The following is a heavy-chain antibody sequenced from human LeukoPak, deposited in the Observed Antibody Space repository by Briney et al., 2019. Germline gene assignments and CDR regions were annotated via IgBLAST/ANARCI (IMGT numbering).Heavy chain of an antibody. Sequence: SESLSLTCAVSVGSISSYYWSWSREPAGKGLGWSGRIDTSWNTNYNPSLKSRVTISVDKSTNHFSLKLSSVTAADTAVYYCARGQLRICCGGDPRRDAFDIWGQGTMVTVSS. V-gene: IGHV4-59*10. CDR3: ARGQLRICCGGDPRRDAFDI. CDR2: IDTSWNT. J-gene: IGHJ3*02. D-gene: IGHD2-21*01. CDR1: VGSISSYY.